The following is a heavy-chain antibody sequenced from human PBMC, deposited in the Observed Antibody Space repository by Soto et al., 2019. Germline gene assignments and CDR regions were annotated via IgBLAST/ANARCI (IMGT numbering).Heavy chain of an antibody. Sequence: PSETLSLPCTVSGGTISSYYWSWIRQPPGKGLEWIGYIYYSGSTNYNPSLKSRVTISVDTSKNQFSLKLSSVTAADTAVYYCAGGDSSKLGYFQHWGQGTLVTVSS. J-gene: IGHJ1*01. V-gene: IGHV4-59*01. CDR2: IYYSGST. D-gene: IGHD3-22*01. CDR3: AGGDSSKLGYFQH. CDR1: GGTISSYY.